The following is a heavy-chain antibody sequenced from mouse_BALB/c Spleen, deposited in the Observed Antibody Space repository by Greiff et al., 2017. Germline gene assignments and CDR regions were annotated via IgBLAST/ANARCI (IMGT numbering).Heavy chain of an antibody. CDR2: INPSNGGT. V-gene: IGHV1S81*02. Sequence: QVQLKQPGAELVKPGASVKLSCKASGYTFTSYYMYWVKQRPGQGLEWIGGINPSNGGTNFNEKFKSKATLTVDKSSSTAYMQLSSLTSEDSAVYYCTRGGSSWFAYWGQGTLVTVSA. J-gene: IGHJ3*01. CDR3: TRGGSSWFAY. CDR1: GYTFTSYY. D-gene: IGHD6-1*01.